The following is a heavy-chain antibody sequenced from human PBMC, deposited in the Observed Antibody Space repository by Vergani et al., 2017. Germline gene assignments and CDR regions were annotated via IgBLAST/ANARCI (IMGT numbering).Heavy chain of an antibody. D-gene: IGHD5-18*01. CDR2: IIPIFGIA. CDR1: GGTFSSYA. J-gene: IGHJ6*02. CDR3: ARDELKSGLYHITDTAIRPYYYYGMDV. V-gene: IGHV1-69*17. Sequence: QVQLVQSGAEVKKPGSSVKVSCKASGGTFSSYAISWVRQAPGQGLEWMGGIIPIFGIANYAQKFQGRVTITADKYTITDYMEVMSLRSEYTAVYYCARDELKSGLYHITDTAIRPYYYYGMDVWGQGTTVTVSS.